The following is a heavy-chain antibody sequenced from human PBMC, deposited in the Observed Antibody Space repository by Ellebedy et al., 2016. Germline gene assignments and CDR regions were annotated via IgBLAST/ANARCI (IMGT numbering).Heavy chain of an antibody. Sequence: SETLSLTCTVSSGSINSYYRSWIRQPPGKGLEWIGNIYYSGSTYYNPSLKSRVTISVDTSKNHFSLKLNSVTAADTAVYYCARDESGSFYDAFDIWGQGTMVTVSS. J-gene: IGHJ3*02. CDR1: SGSINSYY. CDR2: IYYSGST. CDR3: ARDESGSFYDAFDI. V-gene: IGHV4-59*12. D-gene: IGHD1-26*01.